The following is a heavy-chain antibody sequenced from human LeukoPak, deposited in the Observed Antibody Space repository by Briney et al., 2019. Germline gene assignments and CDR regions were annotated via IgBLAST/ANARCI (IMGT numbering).Heavy chain of an antibody. V-gene: IGHV1-58*01. CDR3: AADPTYYDILTGYYSFDY. J-gene: IGHJ4*02. D-gene: IGHD3-9*01. Sequence: TVKVSCKASGFTFTSSAVQWVRQARGQRLEWIGWIVVGSGNTNYAQKFQERVTITRDMSTSTAYMELSSLRSEDTAVYYCAADPTYYDILTGYYSFDYWGQGTLVTVSS. CDR1: GFTFTSSA. CDR2: IVVGSGNT.